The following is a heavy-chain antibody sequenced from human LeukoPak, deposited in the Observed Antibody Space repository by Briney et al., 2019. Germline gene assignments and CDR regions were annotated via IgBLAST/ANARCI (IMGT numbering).Heavy chain of an antibody. V-gene: IGHV5-51*01. CDR1: GYSFSSYW. CDR3: ARRARGGFGPYYFDY. CDR2: IHPGDSDI. D-gene: IGHD3/OR15-3a*01. J-gene: IGHJ4*02. Sequence: GESLKISCKGSGYSFSSYWIGWVRQMPGKGLEWMGIIHPGDSDIRYSPSFQGQVTISADKSISSAYLQWSRLKASDSAMYYCARRARGGFGPYYFDYWGQGTLVTVSS.